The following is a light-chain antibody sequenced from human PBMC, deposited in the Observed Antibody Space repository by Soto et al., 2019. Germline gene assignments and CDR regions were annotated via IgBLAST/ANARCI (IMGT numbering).Light chain of an antibody. V-gene: IGKV3D-20*02. CDR3: QQRFSWRS. CDR1: QSVSSSY. Sequence: EIVLTQSPGTLSLSPGERATLSCRASQSVSSSYLAWYQQKPGQAPRLLIYGASSRATGIPDRFSGSGSGTDFTLTISRLEPEDFAVYYCQQRFSWRSFGPGTRVDIK. CDR2: GAS. J-gene: IGKJ3*01.